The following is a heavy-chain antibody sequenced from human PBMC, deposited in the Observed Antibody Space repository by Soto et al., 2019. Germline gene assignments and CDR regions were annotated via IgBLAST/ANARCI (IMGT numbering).Heavy chain of an antibody. CDR1: GGSISSSSYY. V-gene: IGHV4-39*01. Sequence: QLQLQESGPGLVKPSETLSLTCTVSGGSISSSSYYWGWIRQPPGKGLEWIGSIYYSGSTYYNPSPNSQVTISVDTSKNQCSLKLSSVTAADTAVYYCARRIALYDSSGYYYVSAYFDYWGQGTLVTVSS. J-gene: IGHJ4*02. CDR3: ARRIALYDSSGYYYVSAYFDY. D-gene: IGHD3-22*01. CDR2: IYYSGST.